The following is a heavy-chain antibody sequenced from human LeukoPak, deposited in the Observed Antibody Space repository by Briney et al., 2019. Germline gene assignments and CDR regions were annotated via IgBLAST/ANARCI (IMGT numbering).Heavy chain of an antibody. CDR2: TNYRSKWYN. CDR1: GDSVSSNSAA. CDR3: ARGGQGDGYSADDAFDI. D-gene: IGHD5-24*01. Sequence: SQTLSLTCAISGDSVSSNSAAWNWIRQSPSRGLEWLGSTNYRSKWYNDYAVSVKSRITINPDTSKNQFSLQLNSVTPEDTAVYYCARGGQGDGYSADDAFDIWGQGTMVTVSS. J-gene: IGHJ3*02. V-gene: IGHV6-1*01.